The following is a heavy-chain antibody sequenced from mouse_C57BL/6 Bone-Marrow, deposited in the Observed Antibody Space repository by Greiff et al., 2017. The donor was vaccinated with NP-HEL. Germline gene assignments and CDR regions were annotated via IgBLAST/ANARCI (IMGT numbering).Heavy chain of an antibody. CDR2: INPSNGGT. CDR3: ARDSGYAFDY. V-gene: IGHV1-53*01. Sequence: QVPLQQPGTDLVKPGASVKLPCKASGYTFTSNWLPWVRQRPGQGLEWIGNINPSNGGTNYNEKFKSKATLTVDKSSSTAYMQLSSLTSEDSAVYYCARDSGYAFDYWGQGTTLTVSS. CDR1: GYTFTSNW. J-gene: IGHJ2*01. D-gene: IGHD3-2*02.